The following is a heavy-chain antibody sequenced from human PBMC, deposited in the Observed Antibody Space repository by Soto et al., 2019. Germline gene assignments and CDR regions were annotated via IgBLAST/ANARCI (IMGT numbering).Heavy chain of an antibody. J-gene: IGHJ5*02. CDR3: AKDRGAVALNWFDP. Sequence: PGGSLRLSCAASGFSFSSYWMTWVRQAPGKGLEWVANIKQHGSEKYYVDSVKGRFTISRDNAKNTLYLQMNSLRAEDTAVYYCAKDRGAVALNWFDPWGQGTLVTVSS. CDR1: GFSFSSYW. D-gene: IGHD6-19*01. V-gene: IGHV3-7*03. CDR2: IKQHGSEK.